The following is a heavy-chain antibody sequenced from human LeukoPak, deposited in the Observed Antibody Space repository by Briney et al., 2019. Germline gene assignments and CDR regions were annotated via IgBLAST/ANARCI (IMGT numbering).Heavy chain of an antibody. CDR3: ARAPYYYGSGSYLADV. CDR2: IKQDGSEK. V-gene: IGHV3-7*03. CDR1: GFTFSSYW. D-gene: IGHD3-10*01. J-gene: IGHJ6*02. Sequence: PGGSLRLSCAASGFTFSSYWMSWVRQAPGKGLEWVANIKQDGSEKYYVDSVKGRFTISRDNAKNSLYLQMNSLRAEDTAVYYCARAPYYYGSGSYLADVWGRGTTVTVSS.